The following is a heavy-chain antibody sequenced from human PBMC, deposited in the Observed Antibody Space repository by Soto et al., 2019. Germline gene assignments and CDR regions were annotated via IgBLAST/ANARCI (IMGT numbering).Heavy chain of an antibody. CDR2: ITSSGSAI. V-gene: IGHV3-48*04. CDR1: GFTFSSYS. D-gene: IGHD2-2*01. Sequence: PGGSLRLSCEASGFTFSSYSMNWVRQAPGKGLQWVSFITSSGSAIYYADSVMGRFTISRDNAKNSLYLQMNSLRAGDTAVYYCARDSALPIVLVPAAGGFDPWGQGTLVTVSS. J-gene: IGHJ5*02. CDR3: ARDSALPIVLVPAAGGFDP.